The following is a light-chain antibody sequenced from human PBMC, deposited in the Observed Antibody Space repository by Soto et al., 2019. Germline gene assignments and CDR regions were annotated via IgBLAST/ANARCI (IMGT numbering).Light chain of an antibody. V-gene: IGKV1-39*01. CDR2: SAS. CDR1: QNIRTY. J-gene: IGKJ2*01. CDR3: QQGHSTPYT. Sequence: DIQMTQSPYSLSASVGDSVTITCRASQNIRTYLNWYQQKPGRAPKRLIHSASALPSGVPSRYSGSGSGTEFTLTMSGLQPEDFATYYCQQGHSTPYTFGQGTKVEIK.